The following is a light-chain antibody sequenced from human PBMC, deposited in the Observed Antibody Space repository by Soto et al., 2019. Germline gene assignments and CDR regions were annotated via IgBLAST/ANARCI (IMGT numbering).Light chain of an antibody. CDR1: QSVSSS. Sequence: EIVMTQSPATLSVSPGERATLSCRASQSVSSSLAWYQQRPGQAPRLLIYGASTRATDIPARFSGSGSGTEFNFTITNLQSEDFAIYYCQHYNNWSTFGQGTRLEIK. CDR2: GAS. V-gene: IGKV3-15*01. J-gene: IGKJ5*01. CDR3: QHYNNWST.